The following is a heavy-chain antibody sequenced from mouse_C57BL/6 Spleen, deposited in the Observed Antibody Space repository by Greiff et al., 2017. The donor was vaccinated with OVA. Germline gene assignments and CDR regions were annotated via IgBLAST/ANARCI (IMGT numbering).Heavy chain of an antibody. V-gene: IGHV1-64*01. CDR3: APIYDYDERAMDY. D-gene: IGHD2-4*01. J-gene: IGHJ4*01. CDR1: GYTFTSYW. CDR2: IHPNSGST. Sequence: QVQLQQPGAELVKPGASVKLSCKASGYTFTSYWMHWVKQRPGQGLEWIGMIHPNSGSTNYNEKFKSKATLTVDKSSSTAYMQLSSLTSEDSAVYYCAPIYDYDERAMDYWGQGTSVTVSS.